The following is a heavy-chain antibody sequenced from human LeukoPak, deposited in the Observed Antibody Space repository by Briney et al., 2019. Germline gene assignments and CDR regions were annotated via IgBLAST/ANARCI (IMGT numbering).Heavy chain of an antibody. J-gene: IGHJ4*02. D-gene: IGHD2-2*01. Sequence: PSETLSLTCTVSGGSISSYYWSWIRQPPGKGLEWIGYIYYSGSTNYNPSLKSRVTISVDTSKNQFSLKLSSVTAADTAVYYCARAGDCSSTSCFDYWGQGTLVTVSS. CDR3: ARAGDCSSTSCFDY. CDR1: GGSISSYY. V-gene: IGHV4-59*01. CDR2: IYYSGST.